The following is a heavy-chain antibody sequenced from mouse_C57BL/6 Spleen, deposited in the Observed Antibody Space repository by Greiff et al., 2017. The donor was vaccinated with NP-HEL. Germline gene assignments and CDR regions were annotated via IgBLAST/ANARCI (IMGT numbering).Heavy chain of an antibody. Sequence: DVQLQESGPGLVKPSQTVFLTCTVTGISITTGNYRWSWIRQFPGNKLEWIGYIYYSGTITYNPSLTSRTTITRDTPKNQFFLEMNSLTAEDTATYYCARANYRYAMDYWGQGTSVTVSS. D-gene: IGHD2-1*01. CDR3: ARANYRYAMDY. CDR1: GISITTGNYR. J-gene: IGHJ4*01. CDR2: IYYSGTI. V-gene: IGHV3-5*01.